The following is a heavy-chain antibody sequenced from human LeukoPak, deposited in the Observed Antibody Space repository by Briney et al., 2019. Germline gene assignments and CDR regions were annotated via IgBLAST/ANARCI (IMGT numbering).Heavy chain of an antibody. D-gene: IGHD6-13*01. V-gene: IGHV1-69*02. CDR1: GGTFSSYT. CDR3: ASSPGSSSWRSTTDY. J-gene: IGHJ4*02. Sequence: SVKVSCKASGGTFSSYTISWVRQAPGQGLEWMGRIIPILGIANYAQKFQGRVTITADKSTSTAYMELSSLRSEDTAVYYCASSPGSSSWRSTTDYWGQGTLVTVSS. CDR2: IIPILGIA.